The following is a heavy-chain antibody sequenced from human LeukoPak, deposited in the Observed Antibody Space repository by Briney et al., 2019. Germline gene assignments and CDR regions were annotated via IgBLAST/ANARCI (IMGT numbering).Heavy chain of an antibody. CDR1: GFTFSSYA. D-gene: IGHD4-17*01. V-gene: IGHV3-23*01. CDR2: ISASGGGT. CDR3: AKATSRMTTVTSPLGY. Sequence: GGSLRLSCAASGFTFSSYAMSWVRQAPGKGLEWLSAISASGGGTYYADSVKGRFTISRDNSKNTLYLQMNSLRAEDTAVYYCAKATSRMTTVTSPLGYWGQGTLVTVSS. J-gene: IGHJ4*02.